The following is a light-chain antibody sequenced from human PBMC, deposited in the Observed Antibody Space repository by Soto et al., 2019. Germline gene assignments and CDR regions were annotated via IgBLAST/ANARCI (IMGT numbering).Light chain of an antibody. Sequence: QSALTQFASVSGSPGQSITISCTGTSIDVGAYNYVSWYQQHPDKAPKLLIYEVGNRPSGVSVRFSGSKSGNTASLTISGLQAEDEADHYCSSYTARGTRVFGTGTKLTVL. J-gene: IGLJ1*01. V-gene: IGLV2-14*01. CDR2: EVG. CDR1: SIDVGAYNY. CDR3: SSYTARGTRV.